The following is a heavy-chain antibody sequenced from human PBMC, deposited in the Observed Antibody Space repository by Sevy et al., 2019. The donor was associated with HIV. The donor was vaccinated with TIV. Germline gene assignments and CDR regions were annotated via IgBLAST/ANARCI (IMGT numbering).Heavy chain of an antibody. CDR1: GGTFSSYA. Sequence: ASVKVSCKASGGTFSSYAISWVRQAPGQELESMGGIIPIFGTANYAQKFQGRVTITADESTSTAYMELSSLRSEDTAVYYCARVADYDSSGHTLDYWGQGTLVTVSS. CDR2: IIPIFGTA. CDR3: ARVADYDSSGHTLDY. J-gene: IGHJ4*02. D-gene: IGHD3-22*01. V-gene: IGHV1-69*13.